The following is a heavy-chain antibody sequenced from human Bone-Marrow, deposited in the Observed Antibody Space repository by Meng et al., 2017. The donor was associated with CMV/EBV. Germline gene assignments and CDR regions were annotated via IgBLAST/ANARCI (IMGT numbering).Heavy chain of an antibody. CDR1: GFTFSTFS. Sequence: GGSLRLSCVASGFTFSTFSMHWVRQAPGKGLEWLALMSYDGNSKYYADSVKGRFTISRDNSKNTLYLEIDSLRPADTAIYYCAREVGSGSYSPIYYHYGMDVWGQGTTVTGSS. V-gene: IGHV3-30*04. CDR2: MSYDGNSK. CDR3: AREVGSGSYSPIYYHYGMDV. J-gene: IGHJ6*01. D-gene: IGHD3-10*01.